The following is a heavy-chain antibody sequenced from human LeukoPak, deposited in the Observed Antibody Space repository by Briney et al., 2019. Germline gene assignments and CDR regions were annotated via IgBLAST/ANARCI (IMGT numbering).Heavy chain of an antibody. CDR3: ARQVVAVAGTGYFDY. V-gene: IGHV4-39*01. Sequence: PSETLSLTCTVSGGSIRSSSYYWGWIRQPPGKGLEWIGSGYYSGSTYYNASLKSRGTISVDTSKNQFSLKLNSVTAADTAVYFCARQVVAVAGTGYFDYWGQGTLVTVSS. CDR2: GYYSGST. J-gene: IGHJ4*02. D-gene: IGHD6-19*01. CDR1: GGSIRSSSYY.